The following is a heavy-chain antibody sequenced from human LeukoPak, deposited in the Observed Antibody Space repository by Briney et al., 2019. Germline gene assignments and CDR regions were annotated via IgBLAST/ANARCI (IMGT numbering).Heavy chain of an antibody. CDR1: XXSXXDYX. Sequence: VXXXSXXDYXXSWIRQSPXKGXXXIGYIYYTGSTXYNPSLRSRVTMSAEXXKNQFSLKLSSVTAADTAVYYCXXXXXXXXHDAFDIWGRGTMVTVSS. CDR2: IYYTGST. J-gene: IGHJ3*02. CDR3: XXXXXXXXHDAFDI. V-gene: IGHV4-59*01.